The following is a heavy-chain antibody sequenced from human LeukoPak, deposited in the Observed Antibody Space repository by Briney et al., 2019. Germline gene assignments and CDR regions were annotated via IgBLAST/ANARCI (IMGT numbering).Heavy chain of an antibody. CDR3: ARQGYSGSYGGFGY. V-gene: IGHV4-34*01. D-gene: IGHD1-26*01. CDR1: GGSFSGYY. Sequence: SETLSLTCAVYGGSFSGYYWSWIRQPPGKGLEWIGEINHSGSTNYNPSLKSRVTISVDTSKNQFSLKLSSVTAADTAVYYYARQGYSGSYGGFGYWGQGTLVTVSS. J-gene: IGHJ4*02. CDR2: INHSGST.